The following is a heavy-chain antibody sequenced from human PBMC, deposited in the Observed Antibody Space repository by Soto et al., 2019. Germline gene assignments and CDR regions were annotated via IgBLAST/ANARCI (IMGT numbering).Heavy chain of an antibody. V-gene: IGHV1-2*04. Sequence: QVQLVQSGAEVKKPGASVKVSCKASGYTFTGYYMHWVRQAPGQGLEWMGWINPNSGGTNYTQKFQGWVTMTRDTSISTAYMELSRLRSDDTAVYYCARGYYGSGSYYTRGGMDVWGQGTTVTVSS. CDR3: ARGYYGSGSYYTRGGMDV. D-gene: IGHD3-10*01. CDR1: GYTFTGYY. CDR2: INPNSGGT. J-gene: IGHJ6*02.